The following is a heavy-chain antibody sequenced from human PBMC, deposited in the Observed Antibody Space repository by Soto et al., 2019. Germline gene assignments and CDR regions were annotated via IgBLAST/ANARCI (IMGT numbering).Heavy chain of an antibody. V-gene: IGHV1-18*01. J-gene: IGHJ6*02. CDR3: ERAGAAPYYYYGMDV. Sequence: VNVSCKASGYTFSTSGMSWLRQSPGKGLEWMGWISTYNGDTNDAPKFQDRVTMTSDTSTSTVYMELRSLRSDDTAVYYCERAGAAPYYYYGMDVCGQGTRVTVSS. D-gene: IGHD2-15*01. CDR2: ISTYNGDT. CDR1: GYTFSTSG.